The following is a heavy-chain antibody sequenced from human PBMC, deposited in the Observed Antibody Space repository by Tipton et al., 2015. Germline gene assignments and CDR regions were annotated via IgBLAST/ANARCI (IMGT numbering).Heavy chain of an antibody. CDR3: ARDGTRYDSSGYFYRDGYGMDV. J-gene: IGHJ6*02. Sequence: TLSLTCTVSGGSIRSYGWTWIRQPPGKGLEWIGYTYETGGTNYNPSLKSRVTISLDSSKKQFSLKVSSVTAADTAVYYCARDGTRYDSSGYFYRDGYGMDVWGQGTTVTVSS. CDR2: TYETGGT. V-gene: IGHV4-59*01. CDR1: GGSIRSYG. D-gene: IGHD3-22*01.